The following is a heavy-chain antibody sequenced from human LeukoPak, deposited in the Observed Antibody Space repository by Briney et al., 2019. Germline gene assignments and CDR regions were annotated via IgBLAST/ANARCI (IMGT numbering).Heavy chain of an antibody. J-gene: IGHJ4*02. CDR1: GGSFSGYY. CDR2: INHSGST. CDR3: ARGRSRIAAAELLWRPGGFDY. V-gene: IGHV4-34*01. Sequence: PSETLSLTCAVYGGSFSGYYWSWIRQPPGKGLEWIGEINHSGSTNYNPSLKSRVAISVDTSKNQFSLKLSSVTAADTAVYYCARGRSRIAAAELLWRPGGFDYWGQGTLVTVSS. D-gene: IGHD6-13*01.